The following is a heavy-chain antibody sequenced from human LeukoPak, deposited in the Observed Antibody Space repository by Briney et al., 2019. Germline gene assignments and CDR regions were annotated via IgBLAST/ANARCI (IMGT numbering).Heavy chain of an antibody. D-gene: IGHD3-16*01. CDR1: GFGFSNYG. CDR3: AKVGSAAFDI. V-gene: IGHV3-23*01. J-gene: IGHJ3*02. CDR2: ISTSGSST. Sequence: GGTLRLSCAASGFGFSNYGMSWVRQAPGKGLEWVSSISTSGSSTYYVDSVKGRFTISRDNSKNTLYLQMNSLRAEDTAVYYCAKVGSAAFDIWGQGTMVTVSS.